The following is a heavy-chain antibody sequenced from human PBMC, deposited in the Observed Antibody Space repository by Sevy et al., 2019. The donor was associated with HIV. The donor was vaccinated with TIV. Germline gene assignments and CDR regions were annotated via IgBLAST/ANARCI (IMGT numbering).Heavy chain of an antibody. CDR1: GFTFSSYA. D-gene: IGHD3-22*01. J-gene: IGHJ4*02. V-gene: IGHV3-30*04. CDR2: ISYDGSNK. CDR3: ASAPFTYDCDSSGWADY. Sequence: GGSLRLSCAASGFTFSSYAMHWVRQAPGKGLEWVAVISYDGSNKYYAYSVKGRFTISRDNSKNTLYLQMNSLRAEDTAVYYCASAPFTYDCDSSGWADYWGQGTLVTVSS.